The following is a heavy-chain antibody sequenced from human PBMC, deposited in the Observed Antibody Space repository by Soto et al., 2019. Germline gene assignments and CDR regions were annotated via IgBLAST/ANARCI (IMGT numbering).Heavy chain of an antibody. V-gene: IGHV3-23*01. J-gene: IGHJ6*02. CDR3: AKDLLAPTGVVTGGMDV. D-gene: IGHD3-3*01. CDR2: ISGSGGST. CDR1: GFTFDDYA. Sequence: PGGSLRLSCAASGFTFDDYAMHWVRQAPGKGLEWVSAISGSGGSTYYADSVKGRFTISRDNSKNTLYLQMNSLRAEDTAVYYCAKDLLAPTGVVTGGMDVWGQGTTVTVSS.